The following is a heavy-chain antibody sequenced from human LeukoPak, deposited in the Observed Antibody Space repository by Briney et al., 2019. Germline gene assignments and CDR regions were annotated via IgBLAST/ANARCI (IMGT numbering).Heavy chain of an antibody. V-gene: IGHV3-23*01. CDR1: GFTFSSYA. Sequence: PGGSLRLSCAASGFTFSSYAMSWVRQAPGKGLEWVSAISGSGGSTYYADSVKGRFTISRDNSKNTLYLQMNSLRAEDTAVYYRAKAFSPSRYCSGGSCLDAFDIWGQGTMVTVSS. CDR3: AKAFSPSRYCSGGSCLDAFDI. D-gene: IGHD2-15*01. CDR2: ISGSGGST. J-gene: IGHJ3*02.